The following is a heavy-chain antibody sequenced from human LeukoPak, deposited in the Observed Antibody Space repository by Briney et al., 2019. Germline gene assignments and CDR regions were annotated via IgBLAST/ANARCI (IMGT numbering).Heavy chain of an antibody. CDR1: GGSFSGYY. Sequence: SETLSLTCAVYGGSFSGYYWGWLRQPPGKGLEWIGEINHSGSTNYNPSLKSRVTISVDTSKNQFSLKLSSVTAADTAVYYCARAALLWFGEAPGYMDVWGKGTTVTVSS. CDR3: ARAALLWFGEAPGYMDV. CDR2: INHSGST. V-gene: IGHV4-34*01. D-gene: IGHD3-10*01. J-gene: IGHJ6*03.